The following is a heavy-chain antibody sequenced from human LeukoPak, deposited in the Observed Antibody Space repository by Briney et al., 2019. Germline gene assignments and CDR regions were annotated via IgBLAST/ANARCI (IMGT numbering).Heavy chain of an antibody. CDR2: IYYSGST. D-gene: IGHD5-24*01. V-gene: IGHV4-39*01. CDR3: ARLRRDGYKPDY. J-gene: IGHJ4*02. CDR1: GGSISSSSYY. Sequence: PSETLSLTCTVSGGSISSSSYYWGWIRQPPGKGLEWIGSIYYSGSTYYNPSLKSRVTISVDTSKNQFSLKLSSVTAADTAVYYCARLRRDGYKPDYWGQGTLVTASS.